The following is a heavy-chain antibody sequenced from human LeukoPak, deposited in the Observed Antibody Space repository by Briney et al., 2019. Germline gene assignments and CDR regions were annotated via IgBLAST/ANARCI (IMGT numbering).Heavy chain of an antibody. Sequence: PGGSLRLSCAVSGFTFNTYGMHWVRQAPGKGLEWVAVIWSDGSYKYYADSVKGRFTISRDNFKNMLYLEMNSLRVEDTAVYYCARATTVTTTNWFDHWGQGTLVTVSS. CDR2: IWSDGSYK. CDR1: GFTFNTYG. J-gene: IGHJ5*02. V-gene: IGHV3-33*01. D-gene: IGHD4-17*01. CDR3: ARATTVTTTNWFDH.